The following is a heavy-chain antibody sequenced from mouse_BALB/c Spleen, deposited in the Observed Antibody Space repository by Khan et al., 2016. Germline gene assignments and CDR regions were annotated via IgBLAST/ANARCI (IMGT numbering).Heavy chain of an antibody. Sequence: VQLQESGAELTRPGASVKLSCKASGFTFFNYWLQWVKQRPGQGLEWIGAIYPGDGDTRYTQKFTGKATLTADKSSSTAYMQLSNLTSEDSAVYCCTREGRGALDYWGQGTSVTVSS. CDR1: GFTFFNYW. CDR3: TREGRGALDY. J-gene: IGHJ4*01. V-gene: IGHV1-87*01. CDR2: IYPGDGDT.